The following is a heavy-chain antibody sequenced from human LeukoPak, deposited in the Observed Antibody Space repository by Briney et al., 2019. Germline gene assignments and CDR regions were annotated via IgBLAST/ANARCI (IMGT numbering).Heavy chain of an antibody. V-gene: IGHV1-18*01. Sequence: ASVKVSCKASGYTFTSYGISWVRQAPGQGLEWMVWISAYNGNTNYAQKLQGRVTMTTDTSTSTAYIELRSLRSDDTAVYYCARDIVVVPAAIYYYYYGMDVWGKGTTVTVSS. CDR2: ISAYNGNT. D-gene: IGHD2-2*01. J-gene: IGHJ6*04. CDR1: GYTFTSYG. CDR3: ARDIVVVPAAIYYYYYGMDV.